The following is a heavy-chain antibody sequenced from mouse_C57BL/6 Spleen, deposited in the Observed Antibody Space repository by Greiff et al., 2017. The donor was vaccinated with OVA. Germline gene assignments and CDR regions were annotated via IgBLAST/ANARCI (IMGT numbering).Heavy chain of an antibody. J-gene: IGHJ4*01. D-gene: IGHD4-1*01. V-gene: IGHV5-16*01. CDR1: GFTFSDYY. Sequence: EVQLLESEGGLVQPGSSLKLSCTASGFTFSDYYMAWVRQVPEKGLEWVAYINSGGSSNYYMDSLKGRFIISRDNAKNTLYLQMSSLKSEDAATYCCARGILGLWLDYWGQGTSVTVSS. CDR2: INSGGSSN. CDR3: ARGILGLWLDY.